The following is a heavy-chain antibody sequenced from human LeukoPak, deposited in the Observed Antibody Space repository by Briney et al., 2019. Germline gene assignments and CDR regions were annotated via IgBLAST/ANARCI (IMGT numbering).Heavy chain of an antibody. Sequence: PGWSLRLSCAASGFTFSSYAMSWLRQAPGKGLEWVSAISGSGGSTYYADSVKGRFTISRDNSKNTLYLQMNSLRADDTAVYYCAKGPDYGELYYFDYWGQGTLVTVSS. V-gene: IGHV3-23*01. CDR1: GFTFSSYA. CDR2: ISGSGGST. CDR3: AKGPDYGELYYFDY. J-gene: IGHJ4*02. D-gene: IGHD4-17*01.